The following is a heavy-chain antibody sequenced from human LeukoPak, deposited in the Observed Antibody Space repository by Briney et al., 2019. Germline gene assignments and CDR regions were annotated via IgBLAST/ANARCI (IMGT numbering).Heavy chain of an antibody. V-gene: IGHV3-23*01. J-gene: IGHJ4*02. Sequence: PGGSLRLSCAASGFTLSSYAMSWVRQAPGKGLEWVSAISGSGGSTYYADSVKGRFTISRDNSKNTLYLQMNSMRAEDTAVYYCAKDFAGYRDYWGQGTLVTVSS. CDR1: GFTLSSYA. CDR2: ISGSGGST. CDR3: AKDFAGYRDY. D-gene: IGHD3-9*01.